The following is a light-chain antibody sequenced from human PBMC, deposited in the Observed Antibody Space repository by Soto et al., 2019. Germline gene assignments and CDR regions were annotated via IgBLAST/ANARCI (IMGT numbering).Light chain of an antibody. CDR3: MQSLQFPLT. CDR1: QSLLHSGGKTY. J-gene: IGKJ4*01. CDR2: EVS. V-gene: IGKV2D-29*01. Sequence: DIVMTQSPLPLSVTPGQPASVSCKSSQSLLHSGGKTYLYWYLQKPGQPPQLLIYEVSNRFSGVPDRFSGSGSGTDFTLTISRVEADDVGTYYCMQSLQFPLTFGGGTKVEIK.